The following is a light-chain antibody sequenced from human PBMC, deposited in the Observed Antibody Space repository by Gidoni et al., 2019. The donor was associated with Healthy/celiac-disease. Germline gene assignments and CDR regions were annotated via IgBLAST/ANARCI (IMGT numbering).Light chain of an antibody. CDR1: SSDVGGYNY. V-gene: IGLV2-14*01. Sequence: ALPQPASVSGSPGQAITIPSTGTSSDVGGYNYVSWYQQHPGKAPKLMIYEDSNRPSGVANRFAGSQAGNTASLTIAGLQAEDDADYYCSSDTSSSTEVFGTGTKVTVL. J-gene: IGLJ1*01. CDR2: EDS. CDR3: SSDTSSSTEV.